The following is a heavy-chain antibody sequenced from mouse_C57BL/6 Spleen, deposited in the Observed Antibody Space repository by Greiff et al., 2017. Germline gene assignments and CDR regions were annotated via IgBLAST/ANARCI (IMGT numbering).Heavy chain of an antibody. Sequence: QVQLQQPGAELVRPGSSVKLSCKASGYTFPSYWMHWVKQRPIQGLEWIGNIDPSDSDTHYNQKFKDKATLTVDKASSTAYMQLSSLTSEDSSVYYCAREGDYAMDYGGQGTSVTVSS. CDR2: IDPSDSDT. CDR1: GYTFPSYW. V-gene: IGHV1-52*01. CDR3: AREGDYAMDY. J-gene: IGHJ4*01.